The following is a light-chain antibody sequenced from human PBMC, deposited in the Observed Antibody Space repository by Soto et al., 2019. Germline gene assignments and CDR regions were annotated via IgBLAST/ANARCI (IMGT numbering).Light chain of an antibody. CDR2: DVS. CDR3: SSYTSSSTRV. Sequence: QSALTQPASVSGSPGQSITISCTGTSSVVGGYNYVSWYQQHPGKAPKLMIYDVSNRPSGVSNRFSGSKSGNTASLTISGLQADDEADYYCSSYTSSSTRVFGTGTKVTVL. V-gene: IGLV2-14*01. CDR1: SSVVGGYNY. J-gene: IGLJ1*01.